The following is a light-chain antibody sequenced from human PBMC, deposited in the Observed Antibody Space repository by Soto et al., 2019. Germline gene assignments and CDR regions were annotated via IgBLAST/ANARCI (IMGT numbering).Light chain of an antibody. Sequence: EIVMTQSPLSLPVTPGEPASISCRSNQSLLLTNGYNYLDWYLQKPGQSPQLLIYLGSNRASWVPDRFSGSRSGTDFTLKIRRVEAEDVGVYYCMQALQTPRTFGQGTQVEIK. CDR1: QSLLLTNGYNY. V-gene: IGKV2-28*01. CDR3: MQALQTPRT. CDR2: LGS. J-gene: IGKJ1*01.